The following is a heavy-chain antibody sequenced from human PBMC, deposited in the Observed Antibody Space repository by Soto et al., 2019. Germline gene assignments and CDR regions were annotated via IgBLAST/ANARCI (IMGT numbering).Heavy chain of an antibody. CDR3: AKGEYSGYDHFDY. CDR2: ISWNSGSI. CDR1: GFTFDDYA. D-gene: IGHD5-12*01. Sequence: PGGSLRLSCAASGFTFDDYAMHWVRQAPGKGLEWVSGISWNSGSIGYADSVKGRFTISRDNAKNSLYLQMNSLRAEDTALYYCAKGEYSGYDHFDYWGQGTLVTVSS. J-gene: IGHJ4*02. V-gene: IGHV3-9*01.